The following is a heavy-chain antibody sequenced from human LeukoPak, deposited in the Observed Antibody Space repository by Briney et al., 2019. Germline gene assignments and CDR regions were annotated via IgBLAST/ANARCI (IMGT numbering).Heavy chain of an antibody. CDR1: GFSFDDYT. CDR2: ITQDGFST. CDR3: ATEREKCFDY. Sequence: GGSLRLSCAASGFSFDDYTLHWVRQAPGRGLEWVSLITQDGFSTIYADSVKGRFTISRDKSKKALYLQMNSLRPGDTAFYYCATEREKCFDYWGQGTLVTVSS. J-gene: IGHJ4*02. V-gene: IGHV3-43*01.